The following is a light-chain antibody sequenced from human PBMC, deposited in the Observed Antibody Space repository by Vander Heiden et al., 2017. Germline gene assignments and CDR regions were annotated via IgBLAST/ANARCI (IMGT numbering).Light chain of an antibody. Sequence: EIVLTQSPATLSLSPGERATLSCRASQSASGYLAWYQQKSGQAPRLLIYDASNRATGIPARFSGSGSGTDFTLTISSLEPEDFAVYYCQQRSRWPPYTFGQGTKLEI. V-gene: IGKV3-11*01. CDR3: QQRSRWPPYT. CDR1: QSASGY. J-gene: IGKJ2*01. CDR2: DAS.